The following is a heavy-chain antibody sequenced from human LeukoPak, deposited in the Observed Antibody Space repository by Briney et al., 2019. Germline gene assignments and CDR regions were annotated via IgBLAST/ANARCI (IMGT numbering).Heavy chain of an antibody. D-gene: IGHD6-13*01. CDR2: ISWNSGSI. CDR1: GFTFSSYA. J-gene: IGHJ4*02. CDR3: AKGGYSSSWFFDY. V-gene: IGHV3-9*03. Sequence: GGSLRLSCAASGFTFSSYAMHWVRQAPGKGLEWVSGISWNSGSIGYADSVKGRFTISRDNAKNSLYLQMNSLRAEDMALYYCAKGGYSSSWFFDYWGQGTLVTVSS.